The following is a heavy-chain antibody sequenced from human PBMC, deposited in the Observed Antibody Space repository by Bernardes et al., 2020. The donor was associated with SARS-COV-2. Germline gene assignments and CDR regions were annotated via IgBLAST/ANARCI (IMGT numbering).Heavy chain of an antibody. CDR3: AKTAFISGRGFYFDS. V-gene: IGHV3-9*01. D-gene: IGHD3-10*01. Sequence: SLRLSCAASGFTFDDYAMHWVRQAPGKGLEWVSGISWNSGRIDYADSVKGRFTISRDNAKNSLYLQMNSLTADDSAVYYCAKTAFISGRGFYFDSWGRGTLVTVSS. CDR2: ISWNSGRI. CDR1: GFTFDDYA. J-gene: IGHJ4*02.